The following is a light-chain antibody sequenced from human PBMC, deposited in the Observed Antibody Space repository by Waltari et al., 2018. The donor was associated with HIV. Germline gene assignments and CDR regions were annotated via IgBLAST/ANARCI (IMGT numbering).Light chain of an antibody. CDR1: SSNIGAGYD. CDR2: ANI. CDR3: QSFDSSLTTSGVI. Sequence: QSVLTQPPSVSGAPGQRVTISCTGSSSNIGAGYDVHWYQQPPGTAPKLLIYANINRPSWGPDRFSGCKSGASSSLAITGRQAEDEAHYYCQSFDSSLTTSGVIFGGGTKLTVL. V-gene: IGLV1-40*01. J-gene: IGLJ2*01.